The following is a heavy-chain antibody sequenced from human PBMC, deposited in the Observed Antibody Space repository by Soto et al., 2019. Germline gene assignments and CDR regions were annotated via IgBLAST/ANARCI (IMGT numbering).Heavy chain of an antibody. J-gene: IGHJ6*02. V-gene: IGHV1-69*01. CDR2: IIPIFGTA. Sequence: QVQLVQSGAEVKKPGSSVKVSCKASGGTFSSYAISWVRQAPGQGLEWMGGIIPIFGTANYAQKFQGRVTITADESTSTAXMELSSLRSEDTAVYYCARFEKGARLYCYYGMDVWGQGTTVTVSS. D-gene: IGHD3-16*01. CDR3: ARFEKGARLYCYYGMDV. CDR1: GGTFSSYA.